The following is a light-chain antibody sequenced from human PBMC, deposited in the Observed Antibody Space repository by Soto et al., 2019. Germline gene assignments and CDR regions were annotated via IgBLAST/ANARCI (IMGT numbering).Light chain of an antibody. V-gene: IGKV1-12*01. CDR1: QGLSSW. Sequence: DIQMTQSPSSVSASVGDRVTITCRASQGLSSWLAWYQQKPGKAPKLLLYAASSLRSGIPSRVSGSGSGTDFTLTISSLQPEDFATYYCQQANSCPSTFGQGTRLEMK. J-gene: IGKJ5*01. CDR2: AAS. CDR3: QQANSCPST.